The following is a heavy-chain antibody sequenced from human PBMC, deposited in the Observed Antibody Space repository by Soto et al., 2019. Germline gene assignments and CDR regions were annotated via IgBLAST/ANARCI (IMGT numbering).Heavy chain of an antibody. D-gene: IGHD3-22*01. Sequence: GGSLRLSCAASGFTFSGSAMHWVRQASGKGLEWVGRIRSKANSYATAYAASVKGRFTISRDDSKNTAYLQMNSLKTEDTAVYYCTRNPPFDSSVALGCFWGQGTLVPVSS. CDR3: TRNPPFDSSVALGCF. CDR1: GFTFSGSA. CDR2: IRSKANSYAT. J-gene: IGHJ4*02. V-gene: IGHV3-73*01.